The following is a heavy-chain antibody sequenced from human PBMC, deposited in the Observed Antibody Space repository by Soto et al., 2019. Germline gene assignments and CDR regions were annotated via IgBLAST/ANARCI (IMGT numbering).Heavy chain of an antibody. V-gene: IGHV3-48*02. CDR1: GFTFSSYS. D-gene: IGHD3-10*01. CDR3: ARAGSPVDYYGMDV. CDR2: ISSSSSTI. J-gene: IGHJ6*02. Sequence: EVQLVESGGGLVQPGGSLRLSCAASGFTFSSYSMNWFRQAPGKGLEWVSYISSSSSTIYYADSVKGRFTISRDNAKNALYLQMNSLRDEDTAVYYCARAGSPVDYYGMDVWGQGTTVTVSS.